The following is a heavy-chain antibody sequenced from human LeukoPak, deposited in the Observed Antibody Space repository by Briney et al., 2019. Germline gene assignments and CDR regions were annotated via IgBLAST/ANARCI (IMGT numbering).Heavy chain of an antibody. CDR3: ARDHNYAFDN. CDR2: IGISSGNT. Sequence: GGSLRLSCAASGFPFSEYSMNWVRQAPGKGLEWISYIGISSGNTKYADSVKGRFTISGDNAKNSLYLQMNSLRVEDTAVYYCARDHNYAFDNWGQGTLVTVSS. J-gene: IGHJ4*02. D-gene: IGHD1-1*01. CDR1: GFPFSEYS. V-gene: IGHV3-11*06.